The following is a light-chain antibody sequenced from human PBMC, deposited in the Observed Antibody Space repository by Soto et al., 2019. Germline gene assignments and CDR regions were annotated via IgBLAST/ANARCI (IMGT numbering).Light chain of an antibody. CDR1: QSVSSN. J-gene: IGKJ4*01. Sequence: ELVMTQSPATLSVSPGERATLSCMSGQSVSSNWSGYQQKPRETPRILIFCASSRSTGIPARFSGSRSGTNFSLIIISLQPQDFAVYYCHQRSNRHLTFGGGTKVDIK. V-gene: IGKV3-15*01. CDR2: CAS. CDR3: HQRSNRHLT.